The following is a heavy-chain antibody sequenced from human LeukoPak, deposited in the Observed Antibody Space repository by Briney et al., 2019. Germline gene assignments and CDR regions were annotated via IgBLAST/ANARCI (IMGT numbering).Heavy chain of an antibody. D-gene: IGHD3-9*01. Sequence: GGSLRLSCAASGFTFSSYEMNWVRQAPGKGLKWVSYISSSGTTIDYADSVKGRFIISRDNAKNSLYLQMNSLRDGDTAVYYCARDQAFDWSFDYWGQGILVTVSS. CDR2: ISSSGTTI. CDR1: GFTFSSYE. V-gene: IGHV3-48*03. CDR3: ARDQAFDWSFDY. J-gene: IGHJ4*02.